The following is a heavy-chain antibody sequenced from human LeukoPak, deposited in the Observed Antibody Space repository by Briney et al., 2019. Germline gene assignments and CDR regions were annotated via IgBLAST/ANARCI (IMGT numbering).Heavy chain of an antibody. V-gene: IGHV3-30*02. D-gene: IGHD2-21*01. J-gene: IGHJ2*01. Sequence: GGSLRLSCAASGFTFSSYGMHWVRQAPGKGLGWVAFIRYDGSNKYYADSAKGRFTISRDNSKNTLYLQMNSLRAEDTAVYYCAKERVSYYLHWYFDLWGRGTLVTVSS. CDR1: GFTFSSYG. CDR3: AKERVSYYLHWYFDL. CDR2: IRYDGSNK.